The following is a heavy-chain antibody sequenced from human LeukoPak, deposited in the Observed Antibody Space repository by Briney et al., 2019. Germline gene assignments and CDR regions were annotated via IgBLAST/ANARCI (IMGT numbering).Heavy chain of an antibody. J-gene: IGHJ4*02. CDR1: GGSFSSVTLY. CDR2: GKARGST. Sequence: SQTLSLTCSDSGGSFSSVTLYWRWIRQPAGTGLEWLGRGKARGSTDSNPSLRSRVTVSVDTSKNQVSLRLSSMTAADTAVYYCARESTGTGRYNWYDLWGQGTLVTVSS. CDR3: ARESTGTGRYNWYDL. D-gene: IGHD5-24*01. V-gene: IGHV4-61*02.